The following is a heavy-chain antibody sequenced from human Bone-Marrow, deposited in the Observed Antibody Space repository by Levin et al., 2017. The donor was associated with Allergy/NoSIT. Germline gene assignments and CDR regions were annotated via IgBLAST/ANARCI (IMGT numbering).Heavy chain of an antibody. CDR3: ARLVEGDCSGDDCYRGFDY. V-gene: IGHV3-73*01. CDR1: GFTFSGSG. Sequence: QAGGSLRLSCAASGFTFSGSGMHWVRQVSGQGLEWVGRIRSKGNTYAPAYAASVQGRFTISRDDSKGTAFLQMDSLKIEDTAVYYCARLVEGDCSGDDCYRGFDYWGQGTLVTVSS. J-gene: IGHJ4*02. CDR2: IRSKGNTYAP. D-gene: IGHD2-15*01.